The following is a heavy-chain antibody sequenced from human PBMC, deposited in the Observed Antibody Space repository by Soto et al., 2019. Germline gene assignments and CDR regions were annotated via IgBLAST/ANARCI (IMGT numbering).Heavy chain of an antibody. CDR2: IYYTGNT. V-gene: IGHV4-30-4*01. CDR1: GASISGGDYY. J-gene: IGHJ4*02. CDR3: ARATYDSSTYYLDY. Sequence: QVQLQESGPGLVKPSQTLSLTCTVSGASISGGDYYWTWIRQPPGKGLEWIGSIYYTGNTYSNPSLQXXRXVSVDPSHNQFALRLTSVTAPDTAIYYCARATYDSSTYYLDYWGQGTLVTVSS. D-gene: IGHD3-22*01.